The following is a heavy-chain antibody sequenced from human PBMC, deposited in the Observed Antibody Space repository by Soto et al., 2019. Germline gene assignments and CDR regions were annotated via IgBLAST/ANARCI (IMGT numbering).Heavy chain of an antibody. CDR1: GDISPRYG. J-gene: IGHJ4*02. Sequence: QVPLVQSGPEVKKPGALVKVSCKASGDISPRYGISWVRQAPGQGLEWLGWINCYNGVTNYAQSLQGRVTLTTDSSTRTAYMEVRSLRFDDTAVYYCAGDNGNYGTFDQWGQGTLVTVSS. V-gene: IGHV1-18*01. CDR3: AGDNGNYGTFDQ. CDR2: INCYNGVT. D-gene: IGHD4-17*01.